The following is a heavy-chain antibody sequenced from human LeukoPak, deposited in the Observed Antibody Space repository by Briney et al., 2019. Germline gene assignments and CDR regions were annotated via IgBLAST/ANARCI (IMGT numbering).Heavy chain of an antibody. CDR1: GGSISSYY. D-gene: IGHD3-22*01. J-gene: IGHJ3*02. V-gene: IGHV4-59*01. CDR3: ARELEYYYDSSGLAAPDAFDI. CDR2: IYYSGST. Sequence: SETLSLTCTVSGGSISSYYWSWIRQPPGKGLEWIGYIYYSGSTNYNPPLKSRVTISVDTSKNQFSLKLSSVTAADTAVYYCARELEYYYDSSGLAAPDAFDIWGQGTMVTVSS.